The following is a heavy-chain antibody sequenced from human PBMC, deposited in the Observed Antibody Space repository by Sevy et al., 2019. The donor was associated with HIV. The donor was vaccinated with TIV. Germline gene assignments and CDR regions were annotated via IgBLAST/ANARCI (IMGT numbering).Heavy chain of an antibody. CDR1: EFTFSSHA. Sequence: GGSLRLSCTASEFTFSSHAVSWVRQAPWKGLEWVSAISGNGENTHYADSVRGRFTISRDNFKNTLYLQMNSLRAEDTALYYCARDGRGISAFDIWGQGTMVTVSS. CDR3: ARDGRGISAFDI. D-gene: IGHD3-3*02. V-gene: IGHV3-23*01. J-gene: IGHJ3*02. CDR2: ISGNGENT.